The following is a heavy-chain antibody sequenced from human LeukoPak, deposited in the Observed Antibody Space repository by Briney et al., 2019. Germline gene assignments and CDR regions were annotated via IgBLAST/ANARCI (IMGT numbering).Heavy chain of an antibody. D-gene: IGHD2-15*01. CDR2: ISYDGSNK. Sequence: GRSLRLSCAASGFTFSSYAMHWVRQAPGKGLEWVAVISYDGSNKYYADSVKGRFTISRDNSKNTLYLQMNSLRAEDTAVYFCAREDGYCSGGNCYSYFDSWGQGTLVTVSS. CDR3: AREDGYCSGGNCYSYFDS. J-gene: IGHJ4*02. CDR1: GFTFSSYA. V-gene: IGHV3-30-3*01.